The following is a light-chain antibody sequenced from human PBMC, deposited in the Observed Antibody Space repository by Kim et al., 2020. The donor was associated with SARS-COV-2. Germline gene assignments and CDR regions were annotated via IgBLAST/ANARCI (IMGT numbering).Light chain of an antibody. CDR1: SGDISSNN. J-gene: IGLJ2*01. Sequence: KPVTISCTRSSGDISSNNVQCCQQRPRSAPTTVIVDNNHRPSGVPARFSGSIDSSSTSASLTSSGLKTEDEADYYCHSYDSNNHVVFGGGTQLTVL. V-gene: IGLV6-57*03. CDR3: HSYDSNNHVV. CDR2: DNN.